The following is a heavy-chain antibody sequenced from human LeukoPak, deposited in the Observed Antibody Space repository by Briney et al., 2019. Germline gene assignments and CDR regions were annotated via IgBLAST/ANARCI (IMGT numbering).Heavy chain of an antibody. D-gene: IGHD1-7*01. V-gene: IGHV3-23*01. CDR3: ANKKELAGAGCFDY. J-gene: IGHJ4*02. CDR2: ISGSGVST. CDR1: GFTFSSYA. Sequence: GGSLRLSCAASGFTFSSYAMSWVRQAPGKGLEWVSAISGSGVSTYYADSVKGRFTISRDNSKNTLYMQMNGLGAEDTAVYYCANKKELAGAGCFDYWGQGTLVTVSS.